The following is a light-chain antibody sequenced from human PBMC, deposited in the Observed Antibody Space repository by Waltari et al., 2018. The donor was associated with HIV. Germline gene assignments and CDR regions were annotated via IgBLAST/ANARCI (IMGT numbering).Light chain of an antibody. CDR2: DAS. CDR3: QQCDAPMYT. Sequence: DIQMTQSPSSLSASAGDRITITCQASEDISNSLSWYQHKPGKPPNLLIYDASTLQTGVSSRFSGSESGTNFTLTISSLRPEDTATYYCQQCDAPMYTFGQGTTLEIK. J-gene: IGKJ2*01. V-gene: IGKV1-33*01. CDR1: EDISNS.